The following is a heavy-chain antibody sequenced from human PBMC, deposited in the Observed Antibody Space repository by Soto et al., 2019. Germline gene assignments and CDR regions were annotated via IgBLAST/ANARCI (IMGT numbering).Heavy chain of an antibody. Sequence: EVQLVESGGGLVQPGRSLRLSCAASGFTFDDYAMHWVRQAPGKGLEWVSGISWNSGSIGYADSVKGRFTISRDNAKNSLYLQMNSLRADDTALYYCAKGSGGTLWDWFDPWGQGTLVTVSS. CDR3: AKGSGGTLWDWFDP. CDR1: GFTFDDYA. V-gene: IGHV3-9*01. CDR2: ISWNSGSI. D-gene: IGHD2-15*01. J-gene: IGHJ5*02.